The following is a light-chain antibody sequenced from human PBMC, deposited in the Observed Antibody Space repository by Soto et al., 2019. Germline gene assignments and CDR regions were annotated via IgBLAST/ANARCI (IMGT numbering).Light chain of an antibody. CDR1: SSDVGGYNH. CDR3: SSYAGSNNLI. Sequence: QSALTQPPSASGSLGQSVTISCTGTSSDVGGYNHVSWYQQHPGKAPKLLIYDVSHRPSGVPDRFSGSQSGNTASLTVSGLQADDEVDYYCSSYAGSNNLIFGTGTKLTVL. CDR2: DVS. J-gene: IGLJ1*01. V-gene: IGLV2-8*01.